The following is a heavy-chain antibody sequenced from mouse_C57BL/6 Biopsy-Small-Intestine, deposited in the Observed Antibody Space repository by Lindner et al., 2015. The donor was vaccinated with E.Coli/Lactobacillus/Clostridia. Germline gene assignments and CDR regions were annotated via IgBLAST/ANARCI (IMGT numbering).Heavy chain of an antibody. V-gene: IGHV14-4*01. CDR1: GFNIKDAY. D-gene: IGHD1-1*01. CDR2: IDPENGDT. Sequence: VQLQESGAELVWPGASVKLSCTTSGFNIKDAYINWVKQRPAQGLVWIGWIDPENGDTEYASKFQGKATITADTSSDTAFLQLSSLTSEDTAVYYCAPGSSYWYFDYWGQGTTLTVSS. J-gene: IGHJ2*01. CDR3: APGSSYWYFDY.